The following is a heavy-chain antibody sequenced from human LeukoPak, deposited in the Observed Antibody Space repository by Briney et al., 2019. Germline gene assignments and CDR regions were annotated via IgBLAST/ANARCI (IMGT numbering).Heavy chain of an antibody. Sequence: ASVKVSCKASGYTFTSYHIHWVRQAPGQGLEWMGMINPSGGNTSNALKFQGRVTMTRDTSTSIVYMELSSLRSEDTAVYYCARQGYDSSGYALYYFDYWGQGTLVTVSS. J-gene: IGHJ4*02. D-gene: IGHD3-22*01. V-gene: IGHV1-46*01. CDR2: INPSGGNT. CDR3: ARQGYDSSGYALYYFDY. CDR1: GYTFTSYH.